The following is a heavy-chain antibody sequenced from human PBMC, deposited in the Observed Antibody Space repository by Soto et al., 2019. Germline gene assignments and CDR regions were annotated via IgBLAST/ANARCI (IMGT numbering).Heavy chain of an antibody. D-gene: IGHD3-10*01. CDR3: AKDIGLYHDAFDM. V-gene: IGHV3-23*01. CDR2: ISASGGTT. CDR1: GFAFTTYA. Sequence: PGGSLRLSCAASGFAFTTYAMAWVRQAPGKGLEWVSYISASGGTTYSADSLKGRFTLSRDNSKNTLSLQMNSLRAEDTAIYYWAKDIGLYHDAFDMWGQGTMVTVSS. J-gene: IGHJ3*02.